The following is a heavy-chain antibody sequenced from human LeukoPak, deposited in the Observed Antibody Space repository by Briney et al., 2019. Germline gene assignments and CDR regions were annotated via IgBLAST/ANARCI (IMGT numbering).Heavy chain of an antibody. D-gene: IGHD6-13*01. CDR2: ISGSGGST. Sequence: GGSLRLSCAASGFTFSSYAMSWVRQAPGKGLEWVSAISGSGGSTYYADSVKGRFTISRDNSKNTLYLQMNSLRAEDTAVYYCWVLSSSPLDAFDIWGQGTMVTVSS. V-gene: IGHV3-23*01. J-gene: IGHJ3*02. CDR3: WVLSSSPLDAFDI. CDR1: GFTFSSYA.